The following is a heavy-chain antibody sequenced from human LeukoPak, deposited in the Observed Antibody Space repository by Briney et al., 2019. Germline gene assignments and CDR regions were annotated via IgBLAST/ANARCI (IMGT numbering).Heavy chain of an antibody. Sequence: PSETLSLTCTVSGGSISSSSYYWGWIRQPPGKGLELIGSIYYSGSTYYNPSLKSRVTISVDTSKNQFSLKLSSVTAADTAVYYCTRRGSANLRVVPADNWFDPWGQGTLVTVSS. CDR2: IYYSGST. J-gene: IGHJ5*02. CDR3: TRRGSANLRVVPADNWFDP. V-gene: IGHV4-39*07. D-gene: IGHD2-2*01. CDR1: GGSISSSSYY.